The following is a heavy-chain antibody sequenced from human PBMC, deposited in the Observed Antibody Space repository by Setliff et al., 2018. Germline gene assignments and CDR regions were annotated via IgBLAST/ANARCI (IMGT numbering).Heavy chain of an antibody. CDR1: GFSFRSYW. J-gene: IGHJ5*01. V-gene: IGHV3-15*01. CDR3: TTGPRDSRNYMTWLDS. D-gene: IGHD3-3*01. Sequence: GGSLRLSCAASGFSFRSYWMAWVRQAPGKGLEWVGRIKSKGEDETTNFAASVKGRFSLSRDDSRNMIYLQMSSLKIEDTAFYYCTTGPRDSRNYMTWLDSWGPGTLVTVSS. CDR2: IKSKGEDETT.